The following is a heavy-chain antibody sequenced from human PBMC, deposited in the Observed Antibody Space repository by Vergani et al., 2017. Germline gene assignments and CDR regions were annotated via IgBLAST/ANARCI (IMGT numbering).Heavy chain of an antibody. CDR1: GFTFSSYG. CDR3: SFTIFGVVIP. CDR2: IRSKAYGGTT. Sequence: VQLVESGGGVVQPGRSLRLSCAASGFTFSSYGMHWVRQAPGKGLEWVGFIRSKAYGGTTEYAASVKGRFTISRDDSKSIAYLQMNSLKTEDTAVYYCSFTIFGVVIPWGQGTLVTVSS. J-gene: IGHJ5*02. V-gene: IGHV3-49*04. D-gene: IGHD3-3*01.